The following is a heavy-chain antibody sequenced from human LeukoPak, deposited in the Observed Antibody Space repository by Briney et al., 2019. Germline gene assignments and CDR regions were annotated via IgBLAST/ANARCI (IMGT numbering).Heavy chain of an antibody. D-gene: IGHD6-13*01. CDR2: IYDSGST. CDR1: GVSISSGGYS. Sequence: SETLSLTCAVSGVSISSGGYSWSWIRQPPGKGLEWSGYIYDSGSTYYNPSLKSRVTISVDRCKNQFSLKLSSVPAAETPVYCCANLRQGSSFEHWAQGPLLPPSS. V-gene: IGHV4-30-2*01. CDR3: ANLRQGSSFEH. J-gene: IGHJ4*02.